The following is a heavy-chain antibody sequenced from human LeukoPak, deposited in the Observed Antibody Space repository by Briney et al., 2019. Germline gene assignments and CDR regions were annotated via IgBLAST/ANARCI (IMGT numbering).Heavy chain of an antibody. J-gene: IGHJ4*02. Sequence: GGSLRLSCAASGFKYDDHAMHWVRQAPGKGLEWVSGITWNSGRIGYADSVKGRFTISRDNAKKSLYLQVNSLREEDTALYYCAKDRTAYSYGSIDHWGQGTLVTVSS. CDR1: GFKYDDHA. CDR3: AKDRTAYSYGSIDH. CDR2: ITWNSGRI. D-gene: IGHD5-18*01. V-gene: IGHV3-9*01.